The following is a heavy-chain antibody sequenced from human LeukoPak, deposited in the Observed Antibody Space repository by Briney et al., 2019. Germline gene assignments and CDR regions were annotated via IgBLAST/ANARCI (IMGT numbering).Heavy chain of an antibody. V-gene: IGHV6-1*01. CDR3: ARGPSYFQH. Sequence: SQTLSLTCDISGDTVSSNSATWNWIRQSPSRGLEWLGRTYYRSKWYKYYAVSVKGRITINPDTSKNQFSLQLNSVTPEDTAVYYCARGPSYFQHWGQGTLVTVSS. CDR2: TYYRSKWYK. CDR1: GDTVSSNSAT. J-gene: IGHJ1*01.